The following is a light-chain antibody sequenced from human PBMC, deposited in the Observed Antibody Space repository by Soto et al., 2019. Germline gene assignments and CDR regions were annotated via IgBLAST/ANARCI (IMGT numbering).Light chain of an antibody. V-gene: IGKV3-20*01. CDR2: STS. CDR1: QSVGSSY. CDR3: QQYDSPIWT. Sequence: ENVLTQSPGTLSLSPGERATLSCRASQSVGSSYLAWYQQKPGQAPRLLIYSTSSRATDIPDRFSGSGSGTDFILTISRLEPEDFAVYYCQQYDSPIWTFGQGTKVEIK. J-gene: IGKJ1*01.